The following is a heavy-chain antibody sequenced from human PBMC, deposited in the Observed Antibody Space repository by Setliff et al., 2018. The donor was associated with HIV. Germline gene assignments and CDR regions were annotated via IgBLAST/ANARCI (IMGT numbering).Heavy chain of an antibody. D-gene: IGHD1-26*01. CDR1: GGFIGSGSHY. V-gene: IGHV4-61*09. CDR2: IYTTGST. Sequence: SETLSLTCTVSGGFIGSGSHYRSWIRQPAGKGLEWIGHIYTTGSTNYNPSLKSRVTISADTSNNQFSLRLTSMTAADTAVYYCAKTSVGATGLYAFDIWGQGTMVTVSS. CDR3: AKTSVGATGLYAFDI. J-gene: IGHJ3*02.